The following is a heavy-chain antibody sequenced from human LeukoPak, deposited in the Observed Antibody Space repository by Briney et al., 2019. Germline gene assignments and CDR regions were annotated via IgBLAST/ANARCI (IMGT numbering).Heavy chain of an antibody. D-gene: IGHD1-1*01. CDR3: ARRGDNEGYDY. V-gene: IGHV1-2*02. CDR1: GYTFTDYY. J-gene: IGHJ4*02. CDR2: INPNSGGS. Sequence: GSVKVSCKASGYTFTDYYIHWVRQAPGQGLEWMGWINPNSGGSNNAQKFQGRVTMTRDTSISTAYMELSSLRSGDTAVFYCARRGDNEGYDYWGQGTPLTVSS.